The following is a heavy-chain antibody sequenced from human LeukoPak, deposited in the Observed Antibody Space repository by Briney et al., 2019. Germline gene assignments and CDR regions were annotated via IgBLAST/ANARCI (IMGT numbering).Heavy chain of an antibody. CDR3: VIWGDYDVLTGYYVPDY. CDR2: ITGSGTNT. D-gene: IGHD3-9*01. V-gene: IGHV3-23*01. J-gene: IGHJ4*02. Sequence: PGRSLRLSCVASGFTFSNYAMSWVRHAPGKGLEWVSSITGSGTNTYYADSLKGRLTISRDNSKNTVFLQMNSLRHEDTAIYYCVIWGDYDVLTGYYVPDYWGQGTLVTVSS. CDR1: GFTFSNYA.